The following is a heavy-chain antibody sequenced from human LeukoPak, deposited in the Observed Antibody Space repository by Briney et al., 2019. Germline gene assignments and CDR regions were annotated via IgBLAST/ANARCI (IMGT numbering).Heavy chain of an antibody. CDR1: GYTFSGYY. Sequence: ASVKVSCKASGYTFSGYYIHWVRQAPGQGLEWMGWINPNSGGTNYAQKFQGRVTMTRDTSISTAYMELSRLRSDDTAVYYCASLGPVDTAMVPIDYWGQGTLVTVSS. CDR3: ASLGPVDTAMVPIDY. CDR2: INPNSGGT. J-gene: IGHJ4*02. D-gene: IGHD5-18*01. V-gene: IGHV1-2*02.